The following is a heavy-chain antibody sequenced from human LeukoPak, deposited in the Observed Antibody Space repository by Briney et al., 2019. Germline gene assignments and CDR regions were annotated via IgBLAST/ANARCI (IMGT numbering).Heavy chain of an antibody. D-gene: IGHD6-19*01. CDR2: IKSDGSTT. J-gene: IGHJ4*02. Sequence: GGSLRLSCAASGFTFSSYWMHWVRQAPGKGLVWVSRIKSDGSTTSYADSVKGRITISRDNAKNTLYLQMNSLRAEDTAVYYCARRAAVAGTLDYWGQGTLVTVSS. CDR3: ARRAAVAGTLDY. CDR1: GFTFSSYW. V-gene: IGHV3-74*01.